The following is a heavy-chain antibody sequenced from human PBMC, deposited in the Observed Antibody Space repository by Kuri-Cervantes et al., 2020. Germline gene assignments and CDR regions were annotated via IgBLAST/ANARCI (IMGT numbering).Heavy chain of an antibody. J-gene: IGHJ6*03. Sequence: LSLTCAASGFTFSSYEMNWVRQAPGKGLEWVSYISSSGSTIYYADSMKGRFTISRDNAKNSLYLQMNSLRAEDTAVYYCARVVGYSSSWTFDYYYYMDVWGKGTTVTVSS. D-gene: IGHD6-13*01. CDR3: ARVVGYSSSWTFDYYYYMDV. CDR1: GFTFSSYE. CDR2: ISSSGSTI. V-gene: IGHV3-48*03.